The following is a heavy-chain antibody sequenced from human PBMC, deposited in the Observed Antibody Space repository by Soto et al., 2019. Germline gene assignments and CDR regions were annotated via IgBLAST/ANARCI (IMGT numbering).Heavy chain of an antibody. CDR1: GGSISSSNW. V-gene: IGHV4-4*02. CDR2: IYHSGST. CDR3: ARDSAVAGTVWFDP. Sequence: QVQLQESGPGLVKPSGTLSLTCAVSGGSISSSNWWSWVRQPPGKGLEWIGEIYHSGSTNYNPSLKSPVTISVDKSKNQFSLKLSAVTAADTAVYYCARDSAVAGTVWFDPWGQGTLVTVSS. D-gene: IGHD6-19*01. J-gene: IGHJ5*02.